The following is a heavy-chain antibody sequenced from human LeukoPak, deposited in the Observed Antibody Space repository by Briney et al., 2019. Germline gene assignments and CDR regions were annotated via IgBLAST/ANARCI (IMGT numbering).Heavy chain of an antibody. Sequence: ASVKVSCKASGYTFTSYGISWVRQAPGQGLEWMGWISAYNGNTNYAQKLQGRVTMTTDTSTSTAYMELRSLRSDDTAVYYCARDRYGDSIWVAFDIWGQGTMVTVSS. V-gene: IGHV1-18*01. D-gene: IGHD5-18*01. J-gene: IGHJ3*02. CDR3: ARDRYGDSIWVAFDI. CDR1: GYTFTSYG. CDR2: ISAYNGNT.